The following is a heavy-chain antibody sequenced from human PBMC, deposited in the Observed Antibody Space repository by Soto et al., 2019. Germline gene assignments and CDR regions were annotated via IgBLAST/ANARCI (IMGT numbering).Heavy chain of an antibody. J-gene: IGHJ4*02. D-gene: IGHD3-3*01. CDR3: ARGDSYYDFGIEC. CDR1: GFTFSSYG. CDR2: ISYDGSNK. Sequence: GGSLRLSCAASGFTFSSYGMHWVRQAPGKGLEWVAVISYDGSNKYYAESVKGRFTISRDNSKNTLYLQMNSLRAEDTAVYYCARGDSYYDFGIECWGQGTVVTVSS. V-gene: IGHV3-30*03.